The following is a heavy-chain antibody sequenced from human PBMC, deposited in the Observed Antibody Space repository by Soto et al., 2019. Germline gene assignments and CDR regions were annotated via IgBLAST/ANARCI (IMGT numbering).Heavy chain of an antibody. Sequence: EVQLVESGGGLVQPGGSLRLSCAASGFTVSSNYMSWVRQAPGKGLEWVSVIYSGGSTYYADSVKGRFTISRDNSKNTLYLQMNSLRAEDTAVYYCASGVGHYINYRDYWGQGTLVTVSS. CDR2: IYSGGST. CDR1: GFTVSSNY. CDR3: ASGVGHYINYRDY. D-gene: IGHD4-4*01. J-gene: IGHJ4*02. V-gene: IGHV3-66*01.